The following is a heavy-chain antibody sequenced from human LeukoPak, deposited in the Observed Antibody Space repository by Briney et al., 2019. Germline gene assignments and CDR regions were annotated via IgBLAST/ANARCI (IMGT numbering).Heavy chain of an antibody. Sequence: PSETLSLTCTVSGGSISSSSYYWGWIRQPLGKGLEWIGSIYYSGSTYYNPSLKSRVTISVDTSKNQFSLKLSSVTAADTAVYYCARHDFWSGYHEVFDYWGQGTLVTVSS. J-gene: IGHJ4*02. D-gene: IGHD3-3*01. V-gene: IGHV4-39*01. CDR3: ARHDFWSGYHEVFDY. CDR2: IYYSGST. CDR1: GGSISSSSYY.